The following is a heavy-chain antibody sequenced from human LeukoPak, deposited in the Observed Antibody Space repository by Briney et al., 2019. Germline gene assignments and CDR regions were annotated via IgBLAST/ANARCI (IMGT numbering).Heavy chain of an antibody. CDR3: ATDYCSSTSCYFDYYYYYGMDV. Sequence: SETLSLTCTVSGGSISSSSYYWGWIRQPPGKGLEWIVSIYYSGSTYYNPSLKSRVTISVDTSKNQFSLKLSAVTAADTAVYYCATDYCSSTSCYFDYYYYYGMDVWGQGTTVTVSS. V-gene: IGHV4-39*01. J-gene: IGHJ6*02. CDR1: GGSISSSSYY. CDR2: IYYSGST. D-gene: IGHD2-2*01.